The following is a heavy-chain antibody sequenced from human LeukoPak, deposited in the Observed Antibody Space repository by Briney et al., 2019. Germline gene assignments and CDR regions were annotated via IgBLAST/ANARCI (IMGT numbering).Heavy chain of an antibody. CDR3: ASRRYYYDSMRH. CDR2: INHSGST. J-gene: IGHJ4*02. V-gene: IGHV4-34*01. CDR1: GFTFSRHG. Sequence: PGGSLRLSCAPSGFTFSRHGMHWIRQPPGKGLEWIGEINHSGSTNYNPSLKSRVTISVDTSKNQFSLKLSSVTAADTAVYYCASRRYYYDSMRHWGQGTLVTVSS. D-gene: IGHD3-22*01.